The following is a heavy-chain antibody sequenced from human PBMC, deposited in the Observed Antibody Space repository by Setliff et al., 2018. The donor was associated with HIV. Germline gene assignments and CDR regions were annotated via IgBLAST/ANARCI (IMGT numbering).Heavy chain of an antibody. V-gene: IGHV4-61*02. CDR3: ASSYDPNYYVSGSYHRHQGMYFDY. CDR2: FYTSGST. D-gene: IGHD3-10*01. J-gene: IGHJ4*02. Sequence: SENLSLTCTVSGGSISSGSYDWSWIRQPAGKGLEWIGRFYTSGSTNYNPSLKSRVTISVEKPKNQFSLNLSSVTAADTAVYYCASSYDPNYYVSGSYHRHQGMYFDYWGQGMLVTVSS. CDR1: GGSISSGSYD.